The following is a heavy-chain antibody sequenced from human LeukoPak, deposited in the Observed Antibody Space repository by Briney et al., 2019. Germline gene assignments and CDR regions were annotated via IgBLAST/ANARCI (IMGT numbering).Heavy chain of an antibody. D-gene: IGHD2-15*01. J-gene: IGHJ5*02. CDR3: VVVAAPGWFDP. Sequence: SVQVSCKASGGTFSSYAISWVRQAPGQGLEWMGGIIPIFGTANYAQKFQGRVTITADESTSTAYMELSSLRSEDTAGYYCVVVAAPGWFDPWGHGTLVTVS. V-gene: IGHV1-69*13. CDR2: IIPIFGTA. CDR1: GGTFSSYA.